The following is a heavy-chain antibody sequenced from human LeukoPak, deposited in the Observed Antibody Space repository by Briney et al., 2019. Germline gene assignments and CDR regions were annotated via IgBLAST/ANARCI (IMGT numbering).Heavy chain of an antibody. D-gene: IGHD4-17*01. J-gene: IGHJ4*02. CDR2: LSDSGGKT. CDR3: AKVGLRLGGDY. V-gene: IGHV3-23*01. Sequence: GGSLRLSCAASGFAFSSYAMSWVRQAPGKGLEWVSTLSDSGGKTYNADSVKGRFTISRDNSKNTLYLQMNSLRAEATAVYYCAKVGLRLGGDYWGQGTLVTVSS. CDR1: GFAFSSYA.